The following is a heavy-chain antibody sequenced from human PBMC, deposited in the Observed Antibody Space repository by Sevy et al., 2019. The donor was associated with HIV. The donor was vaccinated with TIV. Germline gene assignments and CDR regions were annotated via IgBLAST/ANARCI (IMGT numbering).Heavy chain of an antibody. Sequence: SETLSLTCAVSGYSISSGYYWGWIRQPPGKGLEWIGSIYHSGSTYYNPSLKSRVTISVDTSKNQFSLKLSSVTAADTAVYYCARAWFDRRAYYYYYMDVWGKGTTVTVSS. CDR3: ARAWFDRRAYYYYYMDV. J-gene: IGHJ6*03. D-gene: IGHD3-10*01. CDR2: IYHSGST. CDR1: GYSISSGYY. V-gene: IGHV4-38-2*01.